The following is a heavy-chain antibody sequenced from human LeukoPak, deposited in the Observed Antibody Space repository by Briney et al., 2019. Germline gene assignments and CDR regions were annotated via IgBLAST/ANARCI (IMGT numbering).Heavy chain of an antibody. Sequence: GGSLRLSCAASGFTFSSYWMSWVRQAPGKGLEWVANIKQDGSEKYYVDSVKGRFTISRDNSKNTLYLQMNSLRAEDTAVYYCAKDHGRDCSGGSCSGYWGQGTMVTVSS. CDR1: GFTFSSYW. CDR3: AKDHGRDCSGGSCSGY. D-gene: IGHD2-15*01. V-gene: IGHV3-7*03. J-gene: IGHJ3*01. CDR2: IKQDGSEK.